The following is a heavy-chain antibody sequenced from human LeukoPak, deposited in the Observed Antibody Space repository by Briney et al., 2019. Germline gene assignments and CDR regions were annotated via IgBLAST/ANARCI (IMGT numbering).Heavy chain of an antibody. D-gene: IGHD2-15*01. CDR3: ARGPDCSGGSCANFDY. V-gene: IGHV4-34*01. CDR2: INHSGST. Sequence: SETLSLTCAVYGGSSSGYYWSWIRQPPGKGLEWIGGINHSGSTNYNPSLKSRVTISVDTSKNQFSLKLSSVTAADTAVYYCARGPDCSGGSCANFDYWGQGTLVTVSS. J-gene: IGHJ4*02. CDR1: GGSSSGYY.